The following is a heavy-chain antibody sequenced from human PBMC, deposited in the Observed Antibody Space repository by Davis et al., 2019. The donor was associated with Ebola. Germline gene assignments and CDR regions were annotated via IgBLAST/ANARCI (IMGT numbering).Heavy chain of an antibody. CDR2: ISISGGST. Sequence: PGGSLRLSCAASGFTFSSYAMSWVRQAPGKGLEWVSTISISGGSTYYADSVKGRFTISRDNSKNTLYLQRNSLRAEDTAVFYCAKGAPYCTSTSCSAFDYWGQGTLVTVSS. D-gene: IGHD2-2*01. J-gene: IGHJ4*02. CDR1: GFTFSSYA. CDR3: AKGAPYCTSTSCSAFDY. V-gene: IGHV3-23*01.